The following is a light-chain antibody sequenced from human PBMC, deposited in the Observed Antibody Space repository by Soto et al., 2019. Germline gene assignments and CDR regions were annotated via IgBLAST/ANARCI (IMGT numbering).Light chain of an antibody. CDR2: KKS. Sequence: DIQLTQSPSTLSASVGDRVTITCRASQSISSWLAWYQQKPGKAPKFLIYKKSNLESGVPSRFSGSRSGTEFTLTISSLHPDDFATYFCQYYNNYCWTFGQGPKVEIK. CDR3: QYYNNYCWT. V-gene: IGKV1-5*03. CDR1: QSISSW. J-gene: IGKJ1*01.